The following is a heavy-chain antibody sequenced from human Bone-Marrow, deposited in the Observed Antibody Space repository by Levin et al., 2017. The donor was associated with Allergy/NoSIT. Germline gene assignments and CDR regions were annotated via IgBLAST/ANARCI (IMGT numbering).Heavy chain of an antibody. D-gene: IGHD4-17*01. CDR1: GFTFSSYA. V-gene: IGHV3-23*01. CDR2: ISGSGGST. CDR3: AKLDGDYHYFDY. J-gene: IGHJ4*02. Sequence: PGESLKISCAASGFTFSSYAMSWVRQAPGKGLEWVSAISGSGGSTYYADSVKGRFTISRDNSKNTLYLQMNSLRAEDTAVYYCAKLDGDYHYFDYWGQGTLVTVSS.